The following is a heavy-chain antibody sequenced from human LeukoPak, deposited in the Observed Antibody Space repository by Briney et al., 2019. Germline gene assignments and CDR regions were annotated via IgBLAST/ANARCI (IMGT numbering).Heavy chain of an antibody. Sequence: ASVKVSCKASGYTFTRYEINWVRQATGQGLEWMGWMNPNTGNTGYAQKFQGRVTITRNTSISTAYMELSSLRSEDTAVYYCARGYYDSSGPIFDYWGQGTLVTVSS. J-gene: IGHJ4*02. CDR1: GYTFTRYE. D-gene: IGHD3-22*01. V-gene: IGHV1-8*03. CDR2: MNPNTGNT. CDR3: ARGYYDSSGPIFDY.